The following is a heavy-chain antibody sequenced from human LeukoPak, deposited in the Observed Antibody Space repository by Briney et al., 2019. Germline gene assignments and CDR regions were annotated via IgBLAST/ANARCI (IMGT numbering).Heavy chain of an antibody. D-gene: IGHD6-13*01. CDR1: GGSVSSANNY. CDR3: ASSQYPIAAADNWFAP. CDR2: IYFSGTT. Sequence: SETLSLTCTVSGGSVSSANNYWGWIRQTRGKGLEWIGTIYFSGTTYYNPSLKSRVTMSVDTSKNQFSLRLGSVTAADTAVYYCASSQYPIAAADNWFAPWGQGSLVTVSS. J-gene: IGHJ5*02. V-gene: IGHV4-39*01.